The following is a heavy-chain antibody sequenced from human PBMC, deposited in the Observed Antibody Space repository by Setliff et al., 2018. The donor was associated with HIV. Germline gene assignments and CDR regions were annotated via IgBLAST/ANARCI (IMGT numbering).Heavy chain of an antibody. CDR1: GVSISNYY. CDR2: IYNSGYS. J-gene: IGHJ4*02. CDR3: TRHTVFVRYFDH. V-gene: IGHV4-59*08. D-gene: IGHD3-16*01. Sequence: PSETLSLTCEVSGVSISNYYWSWIRQPPGKGLEWIGYIYNSGYSNSKPSLKSRVTISLDTSKNHFPLKLSSVTAADTAVYYCTRHTVFVRYFDHWGQGMLVTVSS.